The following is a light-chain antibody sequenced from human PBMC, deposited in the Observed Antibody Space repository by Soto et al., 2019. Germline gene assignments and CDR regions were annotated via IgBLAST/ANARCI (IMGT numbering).Light chain of an antibody. V-gene: IGLV2-23*01. J-gene: IGLJ2*01. CDR2: EGN. Sequence: QPVLTQPASMSGSPGQSITISCTGTSSDVGISNLVSWYQQHPGKAPKLMIYEGNKRPSRVSNRFSGSKSGNTASLTISGLQADDEADYYCCSYAGSRTLVFGGGTKLTVL. CDR1: SSDVGISNL. CDR3: CSYAGSRTLV.